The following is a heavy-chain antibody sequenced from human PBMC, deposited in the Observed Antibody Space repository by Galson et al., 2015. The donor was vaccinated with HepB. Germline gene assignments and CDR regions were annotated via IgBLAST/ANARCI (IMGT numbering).Heavy chain of an antibody. J-gene: IGHJ4*02. Sequence: SLRLSCAASGFTFSTYSMNWVRQTPGKGLEWVSYISSNSSTIYYVDSVKGRFTISRDNAKNSLYLQMNSLRAEDTAVYYCAREGDGYDYWGQGTLVTVSS. V-gene: IGHV3-48*01. D-gene: IGHD5-24*01. CDR2: ISSNSSTI. CDR3: AREGDGYDY. CDR1: GFTFSTYS.